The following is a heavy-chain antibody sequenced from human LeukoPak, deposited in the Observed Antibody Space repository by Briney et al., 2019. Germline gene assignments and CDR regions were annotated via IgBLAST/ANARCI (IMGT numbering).Heavy chain of an antibody. D-gene: IGHD6-6*01. J-gene: IGHJ4*02. V-gene: IGHV3-7*03. CDR1: GFTFSNYW. CDR3: ASTIATRYFDY. Sequence: GGSLRLSCVASGFTFSNYWMSWVRQAPGKGLEWVANIKEDGSEKYYVNSVKGRFTISRDNAKNSLYLQMNSLRAEDTAVYYCASTIATRYFDYWGQGTLVTVSS. CDR2: IKEDGSEK.